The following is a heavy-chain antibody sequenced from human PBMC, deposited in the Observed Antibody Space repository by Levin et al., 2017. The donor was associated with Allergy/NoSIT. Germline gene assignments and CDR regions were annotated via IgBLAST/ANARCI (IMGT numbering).Heavy chain of an antibody. J-gene: IGHJ4*02. V-gene: IGHV4-31*03. Sequence: SETLSLTCIVSGDSISANSHYWNWIRQRPGKGLQWIGYIHHSGSVHINPPLKSRVSLSVDTSKNHFSLKLTSVTPLDTAIYYCASEAGGTPFYYDSLGINSWGRGIRVAVSS. CDR1: GDSISANSHY. CDR2: IHHSGSV. D-gene: IGHD3-22*01. CDR3: ASEAGGTPFYYDSLGINS.